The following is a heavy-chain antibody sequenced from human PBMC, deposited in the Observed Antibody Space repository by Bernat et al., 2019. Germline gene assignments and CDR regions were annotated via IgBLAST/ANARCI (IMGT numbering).Heavy chain of an antibody. CDR3: AKVPNDSGGYVSDY. Sequence: EVQLLESGGGLVQPGGSLRLSCAASGFTFSSYAMSWVRQAPGKGLEWVSGISGRGGSTYYADSVRGRFTISGDNTKNTLYLQMNSLRAEDTAEYYGAKVPNDSGGYVSDYWGQGTLVTVSS. V-gene: IGHV3-23*01. CDR2: ISGRGGST. CDR1: GFTFSSYA. D-gene: IGHD4-17*01. J-gene: IGHJ4*02.